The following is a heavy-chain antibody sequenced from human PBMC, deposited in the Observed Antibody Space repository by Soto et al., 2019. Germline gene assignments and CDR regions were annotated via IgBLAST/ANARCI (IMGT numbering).Heavy chain of an antibody. V-gene: IGHV4-59*08. CDR1: GGSISSYY. J-gene: IGHJ4*02. D-gene: IGHD5-18*01. CDR3: ARHEGVDTAMVPDFDY. Sequence: SETLSLTCTVSGGSISSYYWSWIRQPPGKGLEWIGYIYYSGSTNYNPSLKSRVTISVDTSKNQFSLKLSSVTAADTAVYYCARHEGVDTAMVPDFDYWGQGTLVTVSS. CDR2: IYYSGST.